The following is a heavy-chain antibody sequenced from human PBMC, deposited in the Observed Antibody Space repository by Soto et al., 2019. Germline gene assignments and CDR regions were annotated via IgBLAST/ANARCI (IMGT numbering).Heavy chain of an antibody. CDR2: ISAYNGNT. Sequence: ASVKISCKASGYTFTSYGISWVRQAPGQGLEWMGRISAYNGNTNYAQKLQGRVTMTTDTSTSTAYMELRSLRSDDTAVYYCARDAPDDFWSGSPSKNPFEYWGKGTLVTVSS. CDR1: GYTFTSYG. D-gene: IGHD3-3*01. V-gene: IGHV1-18*04. CDR3: ARDAPDDFWSGSPSKNPFEY. J-gene: IGHJ4*02.